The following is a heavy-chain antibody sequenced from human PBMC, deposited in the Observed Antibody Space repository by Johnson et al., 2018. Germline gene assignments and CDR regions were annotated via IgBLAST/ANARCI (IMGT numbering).Heavy chain of an antibody. CDR3: VRDPSGWGMDV. CDR1: GFSFSSYD. J-gene: IGHJ6*02. Sequence: VQLVESGGGLVQPGGSLRLSCAASGFSFSSYDMHWVRQGTGKGLEWVSYIGRAGDTYYQGSVKGRFTISRENAKNSLYRQMNSLTAGDTAVYYCVRDPSGWGMDVWGQGATVTVSS. CDR2: IGRAGDT. D-gene: IGHD3-3*01. V-gene: IGHV3-13*01.